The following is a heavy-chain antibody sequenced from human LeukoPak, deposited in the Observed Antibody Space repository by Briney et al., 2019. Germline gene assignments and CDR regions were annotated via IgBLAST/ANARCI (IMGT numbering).Heavy chain of an antibody. D-gene: IGHD3-22*01. CDR3: ARHPNYEGAYYFDY. J-gene: IGHJ4*02. CDR2: IYYSGST. CDR1: GGSISSSSYY. V-gene: IGHV4-39*01. Sequence: SETLSLTCTVSGGSISSSSYYWGWIRQPPGKGLEWIGSIYYSGSTYYNPSLKSRVTISVDTSKNQFSLKLSSVTAADTAVYYCARHPNYEGAYYFDYWGQGTLVTVSS.